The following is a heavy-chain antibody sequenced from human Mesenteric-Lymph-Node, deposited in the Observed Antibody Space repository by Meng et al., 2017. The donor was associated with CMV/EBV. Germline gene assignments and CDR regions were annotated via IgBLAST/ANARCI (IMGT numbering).Heavy chain of an antibody. Sequence: NGYYIVWVRQAPGHGLEWMGRINPITGDTDYDPKFQGRVTMTSDTSISTAYMELSRLTSDDTAVYYCARGRTMVRGVLIVILGYWGQGTLVTVSS. D-gene: IGHD3-10*01. J-gene: IGHJ4*02. CDR3: ARGRTMVRGVLIVILGY. V-gene: IGHV1-2*06. CDR1: NGYY. CDR2: INPITGDT.